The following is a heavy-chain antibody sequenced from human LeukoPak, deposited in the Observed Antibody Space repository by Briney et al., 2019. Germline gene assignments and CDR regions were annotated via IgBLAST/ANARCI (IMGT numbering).Heavy chain of an antibody. D-gene: IGHD5-12*01. CDR3: ARLPRYGGYDHFDY. V-gene: IGHV4-34*01. CDR1: GGSFSGYY. J-gene: IGHJ4*02. CDR2: INHSGST. Sequence: SETLSLTCAVYGGSFSGYYWSWIRQPPGKGLEWIGEINHSGSTNYNPSLKSRVTISVDTSKNQFSLKLNSVTAADTAVYYCARLPRYGGYDHFDYWGQGILVIVSS.